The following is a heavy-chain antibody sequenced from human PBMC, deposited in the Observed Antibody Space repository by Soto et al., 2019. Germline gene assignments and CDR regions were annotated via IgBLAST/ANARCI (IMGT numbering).Heavy chain of an antibody. CDR1: GFTFSNYW. CDR2: INSAGSVS. Sequence: EVQLVESGGGLVQPGGSLRLSCAASGFTFSNYWMYWVRQAPGKGLVWVSRINSAGSVSSYADSVKGRLTISRDNVKNALEVQMDSLRAKDTAAYYCPRGGCVGGTCYSLAGSFYYYMDVWGKGTMVTVFS. V-gene: IGHV3-74*01. CDR3: PRGGCVGGTCYSLAGSFYYYMDV. J-gene: IGHJ6*03. D-gene: IGHD2-15*01.